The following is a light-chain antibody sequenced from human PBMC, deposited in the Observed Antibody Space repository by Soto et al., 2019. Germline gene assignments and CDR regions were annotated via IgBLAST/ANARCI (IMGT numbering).Light chain of an antibody. Sequence: QSALTQPASVSGSPGQSITISCTGTSSDVGGYNFVSWYQQHLGKAPKLMIYEDSNRPSGVSNRFSGSKSGNTASLTISGLQAEDEADYYCSSYINSSTLVFGGGTKLTVL. CDR2: EDS. CDR1: SSDVGGYNF. CDR3: SSYINSSTLV. J-gene: IGLJ3*02. V-gene: IGLV2-14*01.